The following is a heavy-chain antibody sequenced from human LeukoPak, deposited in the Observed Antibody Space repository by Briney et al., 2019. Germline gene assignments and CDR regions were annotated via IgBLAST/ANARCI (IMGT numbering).Heavy chain of an antibody. CDR1: GGSISSSNW. CDR3: ARDKREPRYAFDI. V-gene: IGHV4-4*02. J-gene: IGHJ3*02. Sequence: SGTLSLTCAVSGGSISSSNWWSWVRQPPGKGLEWIGEIYHSGSTNYNPSLKSRVTILVDKSKNQFSLKLSSVTAADTAVYYCARDKREPRYAFDIWGQGTMVTVSS. CDR2: IYHSGST. D-gene: IGHD1-26*01.